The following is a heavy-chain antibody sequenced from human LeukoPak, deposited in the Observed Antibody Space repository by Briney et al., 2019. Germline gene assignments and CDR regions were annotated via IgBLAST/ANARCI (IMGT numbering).Heavy chain of an antibody. J-gene: IGHJ6*03. CDR2: MNPNSGNT. V-gene: IGHV1-8*01. D-gene: IGHD2-2*01. Sequence: GASVKVSCKASGYTFTSYDINWVRQATGQGLEWMGWMNPNSGNTGYAQKFQGRVTMTRNTSISTAYMELSSLRSEDTAVYYCARGAPMPYCSSTSCYAANYYYYMDVWGKGTTVTVPS. CDR3: ARGAPMPYCSSTSCYAANYYYYMDV. CDR1: GYTFTSYD.